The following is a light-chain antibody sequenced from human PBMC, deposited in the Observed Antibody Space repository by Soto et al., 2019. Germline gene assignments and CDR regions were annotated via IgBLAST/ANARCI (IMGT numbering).Light chain of an antibody. J-gene: IGLJ1*01. CDR2: DVS. Sequence: QSALTQPASVSGSPGQSITISCTGTSSDVGGYNYVSWYQQHPGKAPKLMIYDVSNRPSGVSNRFSGSKSGNTASLTISGLQAEDDADDYCSSYTSCSPYVCGTGTKFTVL. CDR3: SSYTSCSPYV. CDR1: SSDVGGYNY. V-gene: IGLV2-14*03.